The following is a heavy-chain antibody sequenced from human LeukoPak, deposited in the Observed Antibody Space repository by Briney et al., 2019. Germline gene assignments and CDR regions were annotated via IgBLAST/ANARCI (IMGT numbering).Heavy chain of an antibody. Sequence: ASVKVSCKASGDTFTSYYMHWVRQAPGQGLEWMGIINPSGGSTSYAQKFQGRVTMTRDMSTSTVYMELSSLRSEDTAVYYCARVKGSGGCGGDCYAGAAFDIWGQGTMVTVSS. J-gene: IGHJ3*02. CDR1: GDTFTSYY. D-gene: IGHD2-21*02. CDR2: INPSGGST. CDR3: ARVKGSGGCGGDCYAGAAFDI. V-gene: IGHV1-46*01.